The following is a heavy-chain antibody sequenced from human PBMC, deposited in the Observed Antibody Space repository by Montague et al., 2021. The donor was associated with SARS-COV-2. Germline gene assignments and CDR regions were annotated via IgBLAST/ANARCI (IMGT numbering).Heavy chain of an antibody. Sequence: SLRLSCAASGFTFSSYWMSWVRQAPGKGLEWVANIKQDGSEKYYVDSVKGRFTISRDNAKNSLYLQMNSLRTEDTAVYYCASSQYDILIGYYFFASFDYWGQGTLVTVSS. J-gene: IGHJ4*02. CDR1: GFTFSSYW. D-gene: IGHD3-9*01. V-gene: IGHV3-7*01. CDR3: ASSQYDILIGYYFFASFDY. CDR2: IKQDGSEK.